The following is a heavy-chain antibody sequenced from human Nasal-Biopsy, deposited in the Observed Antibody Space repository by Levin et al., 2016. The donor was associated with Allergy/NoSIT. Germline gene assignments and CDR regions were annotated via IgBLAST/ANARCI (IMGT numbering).Heavy chain of an antibody. D-gene: IGHD3-22*01. J-gene: IGHJ4*01. V-gene: IGHV3-49*01. CDR2: SRSKGYGGTP. CDR1: GFSAGDFA. CDR3: SREAPHYYDSSGYYYFDN. Sequence: QTLSLTCAGSGFSAGDFAMSWFRQAPGKGLEWVGLSRSKGYGGTPDYAASVRGRFTISRDGSQSIVYLEMNSLKVEDTAVYLCSREAPHYYDSSGYYYFDNWGHGTLVTVSS.